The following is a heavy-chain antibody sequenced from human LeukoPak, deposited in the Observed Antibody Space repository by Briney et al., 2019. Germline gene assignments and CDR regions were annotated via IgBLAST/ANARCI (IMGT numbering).Heavy chain of an antibody. CDR3: AREGSMTARPFVSIDY. CDR1: GGSISTYH. D-gene: IGHD6-6*01. V-gene: IGHV4-4*07. Sequence: SETLSLTCTVSGGSISTYHWSWIRQPAGKGLEWIGRIHTSGNTDYNPSLKSRVTMSVDTSKNQFSLKLSSVTAADTAVYYCAREGSMTARPFVSIDYWGQGTLVTISS. CDR2: IHTSGNT. J-gene: IGHJ4*02.